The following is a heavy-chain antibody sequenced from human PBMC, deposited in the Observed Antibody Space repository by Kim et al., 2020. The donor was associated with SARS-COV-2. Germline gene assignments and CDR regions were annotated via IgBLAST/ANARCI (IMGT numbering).Heavy chain of an antibody. CDR1: GYSFTGYY. J-gene: IGHJ4*02. CDR3: ARDSRVSADY. D-gene: IGHD3-3*01. Sequence: ASVKVSCKTSGYSFTGYYIQWVRQAPGQGLEWMGRIDPSGGTIYSQKLQGRVTMTRDTSTNTAYMDLNSLTSDDTAVYYCARDSRVSADYWGQGTVVTVS. V-gene: IGHV1-2*06. CDR2: IDPSGGT.